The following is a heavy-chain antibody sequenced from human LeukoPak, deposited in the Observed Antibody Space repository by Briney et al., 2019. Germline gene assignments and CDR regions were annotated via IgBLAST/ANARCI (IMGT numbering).Heavy chain of an antibody. V-gene: IGHV3-74*01. D-gene: IGHD2-2*02. Sequence: GGSLRLSCAASGFTFSPYWMHWVRHVPGKGLVWVSDINSDGTITHYADSVKGRFTVSRDNAQDTLYLQMNSLRAEDTAVYYCARGTALQDYWGQGTLVTVSS. CDR1: GFTFSPYW. J-gene: IGHJ4*02. CDR2: INSDGTIT. CDR3: ARGTALQDY.